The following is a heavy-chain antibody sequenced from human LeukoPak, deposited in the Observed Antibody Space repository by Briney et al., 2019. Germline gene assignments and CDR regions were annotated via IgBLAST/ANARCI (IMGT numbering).Heavy chain of an antibody. CDR3: AKVSRGIVAAMDV. CDR2: ISGSGGAK. J-gene: IGHJ6*04. D-gene: IGHD6-25*01. CDR1: GFTFSSFA. Sequence: GGSLRLSCAASGFTFSSFAMSWVRQAPGKGLEWVSAISGSGGAKYYADSVKGRFTISRDNSKNTLYLQMNSLRAEDTAVYYCAKVSRGIVAAMDVWGKGTTVTVSS. V-gene: IGHV3-23*01.